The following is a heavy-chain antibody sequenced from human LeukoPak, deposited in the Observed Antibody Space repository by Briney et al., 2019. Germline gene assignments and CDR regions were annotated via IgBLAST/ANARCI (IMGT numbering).Heavy chain of an antibody. CDR3: ARRCDERWELPNFNY. Sequence: SETLSLTCTVSGGSFSGYYWSWIRQPPGKGREWVGGINHSSSTTYNPSLKSRVTISVDTSKNQFSLKLSSVTAADTAVYYCARRCDERWELPNFNYGGPGALVTVSA. CDR1: GGSFSGYY. V-gene: IGHV4-34*01. J-gene: IGHJ4*02. CDR2: INHSSST. D-gene: IGHD1-26*01.